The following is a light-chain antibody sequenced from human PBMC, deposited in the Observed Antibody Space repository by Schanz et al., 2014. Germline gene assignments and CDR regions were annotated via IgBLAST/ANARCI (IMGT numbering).Light chain of an antibody. CDR3: ETWDNNIWV. CDR1: SGRSNYI. J-gene: IGLJ3*02. V-gene: IGLV4-60*02. CDR2: LEGSGSY. Sequence: QLVLTQSSSASASLGSSVKLTCTLSSGRSNYIIAWHQQQPGKAPRYLMKLEGSGSYNRGSGVPDRFSGSSPGADRYVTISNLQFEDEADYYCETWDNNIWVFGGGTKLTVL.